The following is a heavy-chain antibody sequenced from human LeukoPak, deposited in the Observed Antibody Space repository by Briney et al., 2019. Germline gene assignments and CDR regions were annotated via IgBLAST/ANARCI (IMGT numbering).Heavy chain of an antibody. J-gene: IGHJ4*02. Sequence: GGSLRLSCAASGFTFSSYGMHWVRQAPGKGREWVAFIRYDGSNKYYADSVKGRFTISRDNSKNTLYLQMNSLRAEDTAVYYCAKDHCSSTSCYIVYWGQGTLVTVSS. V-gene: IGHV3-30*02. D-gene: IGHD2-2*02. CDR3: AKDHCSSTSCYIVY. CDR1: GFTFSSYG. CDR2: IRYDGSNK.